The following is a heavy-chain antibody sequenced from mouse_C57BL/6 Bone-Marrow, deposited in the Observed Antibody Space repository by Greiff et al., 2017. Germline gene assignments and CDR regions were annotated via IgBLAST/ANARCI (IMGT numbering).Heavy chain of an antibody. Sequence: QVQLQQPGAELVMPGASVKLSCKASGYTFTSYWMHWVKQRPGQGLEWIGEIDPSDSYTNYNQNFKGKSTLTVDKSSSTAYMQLSSLTAEDSAVYYFARGGYYVEYWGQGTTLTVSS. J-gene: IGHJ2*01. V-gene: IGHV1-69*01. CDR2: IDPSDSYT. CDR3: ARGGYYVEY. CDR1: GYTFTSYW.